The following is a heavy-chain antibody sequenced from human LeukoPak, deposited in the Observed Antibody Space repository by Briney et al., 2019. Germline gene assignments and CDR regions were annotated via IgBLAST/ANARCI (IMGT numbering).Heavy chain of an antibody. Sequence: SETLSLTCAVYGWSFSSYYWSWIRQPPWKGLEWIGYIYYSGSTNYNPSLQSRVTISVDTSKNQFSLKLSSVTAADTAVYYCARHTVAGGFDYWGQGTLVTVSS. CDR1: GWSFSSYY. CDR3: ARHTVAGGFDY. J-gene: IGHJ4*02. V-gene: IGHV4-59*01. CDR2: IYYSGST. D-gene: IGHD6-19*01.